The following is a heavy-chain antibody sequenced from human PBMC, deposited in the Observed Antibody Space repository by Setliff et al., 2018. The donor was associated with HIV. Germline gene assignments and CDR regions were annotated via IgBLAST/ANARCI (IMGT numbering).Heavy chain of an antibody. J-gene: IGHJ4*02. Sequence: SETLSLTCTVSGGSITGYYWSWIRQPPGKGMEWIGYIYYNGGTNYNPSLKSRVTMLVDTSENHFTLKLTSVTAADTAMYYCAREFSSSSFDQWGQGTLVTVSS. D-gene: IGHD6-6*01. CDR3: AREFSSSSFDQ. V-gene: IGHV4-59*01. CDR1: GGSITGYY. CDR2: IYYNGGT.